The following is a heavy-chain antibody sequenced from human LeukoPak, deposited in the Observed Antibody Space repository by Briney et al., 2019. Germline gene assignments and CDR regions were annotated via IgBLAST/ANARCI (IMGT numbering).Heavy chain of an antibody. J-gene: IGHJ4*02. Sequence: SVKVSCKASGGIFANYAISWARKAHGQGLEWMGGIIPIFGSGHSAQKFQGRLTITADESTRTTYMELSSLRSEDTAVYYCAKGHDDFRQFDFWGQGTLVIVSS. D-gene: IGHD3-3*01. CDR2: IIPIFGSG. CDR1: GGIFANYA. CDR3: AKGHDDFRQFDF. V-gene: IGHV1-69*01.